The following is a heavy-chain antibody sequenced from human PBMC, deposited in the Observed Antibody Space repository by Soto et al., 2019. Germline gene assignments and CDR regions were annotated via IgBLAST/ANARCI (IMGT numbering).Heavy chain of an antibody. D-gene: IGHD3-10*01. CDR1: GFTFSNAW. Sequence: GGSLRLSCAASGFTFSNAWMSWVRQAPGKGLEWVGRIKSKTDGATTEYAAPVKGRFTISRDNSKNTLYLQMNSLRAEDTAVYYCARDGAADGSGRAAFDYWGQGTLVTVSS. CDR2: IKSKTDGATT. V-gene: IGHV3-15*01. J-gene: IGHJ4*02. CDR3: ARDGAADGSGRAAFDY.